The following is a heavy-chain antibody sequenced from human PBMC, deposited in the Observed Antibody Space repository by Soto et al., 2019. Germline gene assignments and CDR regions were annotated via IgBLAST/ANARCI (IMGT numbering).Heavy chain of an antibody. CDR2: ISGSGGGT. D-gene: IGHD1-1*01. CDR3: AKFGMATTKRSPPYYIDY. Sequence: GGSLRLSCAASGFTFSSYAMSWVRQAPGKGLEWVSSISGSGGGTYFADSVKGRFTFSRDNSKNTLYLQMNSLRAEDTAVYYCAKFGMATTKRSPPYYIDYWGQGALVTVSS. CDR1: GFTFSSYA. V-gene: IGHV3-23*01. J-gene: IGHJ4*02.